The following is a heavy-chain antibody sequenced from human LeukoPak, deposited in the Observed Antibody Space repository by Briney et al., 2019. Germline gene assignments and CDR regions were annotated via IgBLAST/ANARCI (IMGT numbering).Heavy chain of an antibody. Sequence: GGSLRLSCEASGFTFSSYWMHWVRQAPGKGLVWASHINTDGSSTNYADSVRGRFTVSRDNAKNTLNLQMNSLRVEDTAVYYCARDNGGVDYWGQGTLVTVSS. CDR1: GFTFSSYW. D-gene: IGHD2-8*01. CDR2: INTDGSST. J-gene: IGHJ4*02. CDR3: ARDNGGVDY. V-gene: IGHV3-74*01.